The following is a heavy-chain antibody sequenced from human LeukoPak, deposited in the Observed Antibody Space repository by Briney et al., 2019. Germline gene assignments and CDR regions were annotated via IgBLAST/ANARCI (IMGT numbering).Heavy chain of an antibody. D-gene: IGHD5/OR15-5a*01. V-gene: IGHV1-69*04. Sequence: ASVKVSCKASGGTFSSYAISWVRQAPGQGLEWMGGIIPILGIANYAQKFQGRVTITADKSTSTAYMELSSLRSEDTAVYYCARVESSTIPLYCYYGMDVWGQGTTVTVSS. CDR2: IIPILGIA. CDR3: ARVESSTIPLYCYYGMDV. CDR1: GGTFSSYA. J-gene: IGHJ6*02.